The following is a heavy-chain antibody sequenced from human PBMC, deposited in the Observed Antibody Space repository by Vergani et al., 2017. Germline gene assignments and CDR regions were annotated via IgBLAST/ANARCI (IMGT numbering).Heavy chain of an antibody. D-gene: IGHD2-21*01. CDR1: GASITSGSFY. Sequence: QVHLNEAGPGLVKPSQTLSLTCTVSGASITSGSFYWSWIRQPAGKKLEWIVRMYTSGHTIYNPSLESRVTMSVYTSKNQFSLQLSSVTAADTAVYYCARASHCINCYSEGPNGPGYYYMDVWGKGTTVTVSS. V-gene: IGHV4-61*02. CDR2: MYTSGHT. J-gene: IGHJ6*03. CDR3: ARASHCINCYSEGPNGPGYYYMDV.